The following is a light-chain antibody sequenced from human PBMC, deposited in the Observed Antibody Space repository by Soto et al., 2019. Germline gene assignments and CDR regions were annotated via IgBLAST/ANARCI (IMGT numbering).Light chain of an antibody. CDR2: STS. CDR3: QQYASSPLLT. J-gene: IGKJ4*01. V-gene: IGKV3-20*01. CDR1: LSVSVY. Sequence: RSWLPWERAILSCRTSLSVSVYLDWYQQKPGQAPRLLIFSTSTRATGIPERFSGGGSGTDFTLSISRLEPEDFAVYYCQQYASSPLLTFGGGTKVDIK.